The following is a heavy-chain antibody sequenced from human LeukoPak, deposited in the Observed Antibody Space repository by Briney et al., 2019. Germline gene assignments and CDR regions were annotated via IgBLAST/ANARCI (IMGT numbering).Heavy chain of an antibody. V-gene: IGHV3-11*06. CDR2: TSSSSSYT. D-gene: IGHD2-8*01. CDR1: GFTFSDYY. J-gene: IGHJ4*02. CDR3: ARDSPWSVRYFDY. Sequence: GGSLRLSCAASGFTFSDYYMSWLRQAPGKGLEWVSYTSSSSSYTNYADSVKGRFTISRDNAKNSLYLQMNSLRAEDTAVYYCARDSPWSVRYFDYWGQGTLVTVSS.